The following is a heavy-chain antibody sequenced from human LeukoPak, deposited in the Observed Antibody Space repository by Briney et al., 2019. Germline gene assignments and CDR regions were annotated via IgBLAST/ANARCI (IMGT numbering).Heavy chain of an antibody. CDR3: ARGVGPLAANTPAY. CDR1: GFTVSPLD. J-gene: IGHJ4*02. D-gene: IGHD3-16*01. Sequence: GGSLRLSCAASGFTVSPLDMTWVRQAPGKGLEWVSVLYSDGNTKYADSVQGRFTISRDNSKNTLYLEMNSLSPDDTAVDYIARGVGPLAANTPAYWGQGTLVTVSS. V-gene: IGHV3-53*01. CDR2: LYSDGNT.